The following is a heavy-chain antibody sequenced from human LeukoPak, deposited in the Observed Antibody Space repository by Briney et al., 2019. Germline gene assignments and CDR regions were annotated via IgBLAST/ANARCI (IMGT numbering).Heavy chain of an antibody. CDR2: IYYSGSI. V-gene: IGHV4-59*11. CDR1: GGSISSHY. D-gene: IGHD3-22*01. Sequence: SSETLSLTCTVSGGSISSHYWSWIRQPPGKGLEWIGYIYYSGSINYNPSLKSRVTISVDTSKNQFSLKLSSVTAADTAVYYCASGGYYDSSGIYFHHWGQGTLVTVSP. CDR3: ASGGYYDSSGIYFHH. J-gene: IGHJ1*01.